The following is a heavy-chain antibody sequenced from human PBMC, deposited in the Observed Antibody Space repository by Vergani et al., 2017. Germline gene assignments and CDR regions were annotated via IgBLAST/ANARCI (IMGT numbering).Heavy chain of an antibody. V-gene: IGHV4-59*11. CDR3: SRGPPRWLQLPNAFDI. J-gene: IGHJ3*02. D-gene: IGHD5-24*01. CDR2: IYYSGST. Sequence: QVQLQESGPGLVKPSETLSLTCTVSGGSISSHYWSWIRQPPGKGLEWIGYIYYSGSTNYNPSLKSRVTISVDTSKNQFSLKLSSVTAADTAVYYSSRGPPRWLQLPNAFDIWGQGTMVTVSS. CDR1: GGSISSHY.